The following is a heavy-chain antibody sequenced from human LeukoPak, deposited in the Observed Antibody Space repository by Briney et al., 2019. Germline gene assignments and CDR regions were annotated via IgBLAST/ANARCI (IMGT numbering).Heavy chain of an antibody. CDR1: GDSISSYY. CDR2: NYYSGST. J-gene: IGHJ4*02. CDR3: ARHPHQSYCGGDCYFFFDY. D-gene: IGHD2-21*02. V-gene: IGHV4-59*08. Sequence: PSETLSLTCSVSGDSISSYYWSWIRQPPGKGLEWIGYNYYSGSTNYNPSLKSRVTISVDTSKNQFTLKLSSVTAADTAVYYCARHPHQSYCGGDCYFFFDYWGQGTLVTVSS.